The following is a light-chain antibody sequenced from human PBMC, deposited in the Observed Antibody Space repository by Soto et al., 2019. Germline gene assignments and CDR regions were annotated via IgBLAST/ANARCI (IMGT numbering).Light chain of an antibody. J-gene: IGKJ2*01. Sequence: DIVMTQSPDSLSVSLGERANINCKSSQTVFHTSYNKDFLAWYQQKAGQPPKLLFYWASTRESGVPARFSGGGSGTDFSLTISSLQPEDVAVYYCQQYYSSVTFGQGTKLEIK. CDR3: QQYYSSVT. CDR2: WAS. CDR1: QTVFHTSYNKDF. V-gene: IGKV4-1*01.